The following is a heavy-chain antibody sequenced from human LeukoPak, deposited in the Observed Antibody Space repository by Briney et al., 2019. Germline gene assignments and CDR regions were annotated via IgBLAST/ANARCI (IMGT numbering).Heavy chain of an antibody. V-gene: IGHV3-23*01. Sequence: GGSLRLSCAASGFTFSSYAMSWVRQAPGKGLEWVSAISGSGGSTYYADSVKGRFTISRDNSKNTLYLQMNSLRAEDTAVYYCAKGTSKGTNSSLSPFDYWGQGTLVTVSS. CDR3: AKGTSKGTNSSLSPFDY. CDR2: ISGSGGST. D-gene: IGHD6-13*01. J-gene: IGHJ4*02. CDR1: GFTFSSYA.